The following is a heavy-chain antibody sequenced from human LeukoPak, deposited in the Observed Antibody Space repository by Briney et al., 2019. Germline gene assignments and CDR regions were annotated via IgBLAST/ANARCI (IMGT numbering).Heavy chain of an antibody. CDR3: SRDLGISGWYAPPLGYFDY. CDR1: GYTFTGYC. CDR2: INPKSGGT. J-gene: IGHJ4*02. V-gene: IGHV1-2*02. D-gene: IGHD6-19*01. Sequence: ASVKVSCKASGYTFTGYCMHWVRQAPGQGLEWMGWINPKSGGTNYAQKFQGRVTMTRDTSISTTYMELSRLRSGDTAVYYCSRDLGISGWYAPPLGYFDYWGQGTLVTVSS.